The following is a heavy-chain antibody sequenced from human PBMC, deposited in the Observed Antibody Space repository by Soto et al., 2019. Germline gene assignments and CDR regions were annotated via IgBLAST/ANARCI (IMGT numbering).Heavy chain of an antibody. CDR1: GFTFDDYT. D-gene: IGHD3-10*01. J-gene: IGHJ6*02. CDR2: ISWDGGST. CDR3: ARGLSGDYYGMDV. V-gene: IGHV3-43*01. Sequence: GGSLRLSCAASGFTFDDYTMHWVRQAPGKGLEWVSLISWDGGSTYYADSVKGRFTISSDNSKNSLYLQMNSLRTEDTALYYCARGLSGDYYGMDVWGQGTTVTVSS.